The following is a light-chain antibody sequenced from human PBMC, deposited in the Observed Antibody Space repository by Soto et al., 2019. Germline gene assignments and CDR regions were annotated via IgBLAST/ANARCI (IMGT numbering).Light chain of an antibody. CDR1: SSNIGSNT. CDR2: SYN. CDR3: AAWDDSLNGPV. J-gene: IGLJ2*01. V-gene: IGLV1-44*01. Sequence: QSVLTQPPSAPGTPGQRVTISCSGSSSNIGSNTVNWYQQLPGTAPKLLIYSYNQRPSGVPDRFSGSKSGTSASLAISGLQSEDEADYYCAAWDDSLNGPVFGGGTKLTVL.